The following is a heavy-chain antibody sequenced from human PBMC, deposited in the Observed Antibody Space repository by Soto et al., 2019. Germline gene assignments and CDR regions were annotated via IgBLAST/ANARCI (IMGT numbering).Heavy chain of an antibody. J-gene: IGHJ6*02. CDR1: GFTFSSYA. CDR2: ISYDGSNK. Sequence: QVQLVESGGGVVQPGRSLRLSCAASGFTFSSYAMHWVRQAPGKGLEWVAVISYDGSNKYYADSVKGRFTISRDNSKNTLYLQMNSLRAEDTAVYYCARGGDHNYYYYYGMDVWGQGTTVTVSS. D-gene: IGHD3-16*01. V-gene: IGHV3-30-3*01. CDR3: ARGGDHNYYYYYGMDV.